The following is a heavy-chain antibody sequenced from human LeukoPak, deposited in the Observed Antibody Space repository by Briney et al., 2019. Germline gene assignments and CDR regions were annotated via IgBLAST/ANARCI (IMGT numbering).Heavy chain of an antibody. D-gene: IGHD3-10*01. CDR2: MNPNSGNT. V-gene: IGHV1-8*01. J-gene: IGHJ6*02. CDR3: ARGRSYGSGSFLIRLYYYGMDV. Sequence: ASVKVSCKASGYTFTSYDINWVRQATGQGLEWMGWMNPNSGNTGYAQKFQGRVTMTRNTSISTAYMELSSLRSEDTAVYYCARGRSYGSGSFLIRLYYYGMDVWGQGTTVTVSS. CDR1: GYTFTSYD.